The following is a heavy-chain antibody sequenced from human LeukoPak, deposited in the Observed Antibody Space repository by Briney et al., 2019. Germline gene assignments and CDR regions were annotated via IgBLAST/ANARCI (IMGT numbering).Heavy chain of an antibody. CDR2: IYYSGST. V-gene: IGHV4-59*01. Sequence: SETLSLTCTVSGGSISSYYWSWIRQPPGKGLEWIGYIYYSGSTNYNPSLKSRVTISVDTSKNQFSLKLSSVTAADTAVYYCARSTLRGVIITNWFDPWGQGTLVTVSS. CDR3: ARSTLRGVIITNWFDP. CDR1: GGSISSYY. D-gene: IGHD3-10*01. J-gene: IGHJ5*02.